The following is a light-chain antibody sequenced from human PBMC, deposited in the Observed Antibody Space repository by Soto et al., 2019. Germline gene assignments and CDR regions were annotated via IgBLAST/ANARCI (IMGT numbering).Light chain of an antibody. V-gene: IGLV2-14*01. CDR3: SSFTSSGTYVV. CDR2: DVS. CDR1: SSDVGGYNY. J-gene: IGLJ2*01. Sequence: QSALTQPASVSGSPGQSITISCTGTSSDVGGYNYVSWYQQHPGKAPKLMIYDVSNRPSGVSNRFSGSKSGNTASLTISGPQAEDEADYYCSSFTSSGTYVVFGGGTELTVL.